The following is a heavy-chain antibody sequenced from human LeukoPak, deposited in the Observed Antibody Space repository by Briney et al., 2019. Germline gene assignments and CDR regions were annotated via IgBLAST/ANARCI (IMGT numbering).Heavy chain of an antibody. CDR1: GGTFSSYA. D-gene: IGHD3-22*01. Sequence: SVKVSCKASGGTFSSYAISWVRQAPGQGLEWMGGIIPIFGTANYAQKFQGRVTITADKSTSTAYMELSSLRSEDTAVYYCARNVEDYYDSSGYYYPFDYWGQGTLVTVSS. CDR2: IIPIFGTA. V-gene: IGHV1-69*06. J-gene: IGHJ4*02. CDR3: ARNVEDYYDSSGYYYPFDY.